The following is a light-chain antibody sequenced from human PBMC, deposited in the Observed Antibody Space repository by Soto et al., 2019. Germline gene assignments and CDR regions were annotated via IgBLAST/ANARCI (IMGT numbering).Light chain of an antibody. CDR3: SSYTSSSTWV. Sequence: QSALTQPRSVSGSPGQSVTISCTGASGDVGGYNFVSWYQQHPGKAPTLMIFDVSQRPSGVPDRFSGSKSGNTASLTISGLQAEDEADYYCSSYTSSSTWVFGGGTKLTVL. J-gene: IGLJ3*02. V-gene: IGLV2-11*01. CDR1: SGDVGGYNF. CDR2: DVS.